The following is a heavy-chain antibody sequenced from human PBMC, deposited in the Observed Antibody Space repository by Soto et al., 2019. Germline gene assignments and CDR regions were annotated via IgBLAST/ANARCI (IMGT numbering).Heavy chain of an antibody. Sequence: SETLSLTCTVSGGSINSGDYYWTWIRQPPGKGLEWIGHIYYTGSTYSNPSLKSRVTISVDTSKNQFSLKLSSVTAADTATYYCAHSDWLNLDYWGQGTLVTVSS. J-gene: IGHJ4*02. CDR1: GGSINSGDYY. CDR2: IYYTGST. V-gene: IGHV4-30-4*01. CDR3: AHSDWLNLDY. D-gene: IGHD2-15*01.